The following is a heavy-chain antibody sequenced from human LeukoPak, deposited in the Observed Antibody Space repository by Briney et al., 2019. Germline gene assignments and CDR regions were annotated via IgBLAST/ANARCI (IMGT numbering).Heavy chain of an antibody. CDR3: ARGYCSGGSCYDY. CDR2: INHSVST. J-gene: IGHJ4*02. CDR1: VGSFSGYY. V-gene: IGHV4-34*01. Sequence: PSETLSLTCAVYVGSFSGYYWSWIREPPGKGLEWIGEINHSVSTNYNPSLTSRVTISVDTSKNQFSLKLSSVTAADTAVYYCARGYCSGGSCYDYWGQGTLVTVSS. D-gene: IGHD2-15*01.